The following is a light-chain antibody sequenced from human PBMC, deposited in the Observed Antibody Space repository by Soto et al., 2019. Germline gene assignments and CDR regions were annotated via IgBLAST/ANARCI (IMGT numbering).Light chain of an antibody. CDR1: SSDVAAYNF. CDR2: EVI. V-gene: IGLV2-14*03. CDR3: SAYTHSNTVI. Sequence: QSVLTQPASVSGSPGQSITISCTGTSSDVAAYNFVSWYQQHPGEVPKLMIYEVIKRPSGISDRFSGSKSGNTASLTISGLQAGDEADYYCSAYTHSNTVIFGAGTKVTVL. J-gene: IGLJ2*01.